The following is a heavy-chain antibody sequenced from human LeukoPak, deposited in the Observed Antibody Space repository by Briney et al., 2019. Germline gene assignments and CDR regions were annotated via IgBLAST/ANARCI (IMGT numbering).Heavy chain of an antibody. CDR1: GVTFSSYS. Sequence: GGSLRLSCAASGVTFSSYSMNWVRQAPGKGLEWVSSISSSSSYIYYADSVKGRFTISRDNAKNSLYLQMNSLRAEDTAVYYCAREYYYYDSSGGDWGQGTLVTVSS. CDR2: ISSSSSYI. CDR3: AREYYYYDSSGGD. V-gene: IGHV3-21*01. D-gene: IGHD3-22*01. J-gene: IGHJ4*02.